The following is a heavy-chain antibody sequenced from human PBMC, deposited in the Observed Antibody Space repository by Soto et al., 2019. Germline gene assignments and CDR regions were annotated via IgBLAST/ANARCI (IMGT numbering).Heavy chain of an antibody. CDR1: GYSFTSYW. V-gene: IGHV5-10-1*01. D-gene: IGHD6-13*01. CDR3: AREVAAAGRPLYYCYYGMDV. CDR2: IDPSDSYT. J-gene: IGHJ6*02. Sequence: PGESLKISCKGSGYSFTSYWISWVRQMPGKGLEWMGRIDPSDSYTNYSPSFQGHVTSSADKSISTAYLQWSSLKASDTAMYYCAREVAAAGRPLYYCYYGMDVWGQGTTVTVSS.